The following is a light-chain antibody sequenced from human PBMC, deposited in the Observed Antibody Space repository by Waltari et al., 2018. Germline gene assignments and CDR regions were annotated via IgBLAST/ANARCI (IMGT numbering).Light chain of an antibody. J-gene: IGLJ2*01. Sequence: QSALTQPASVSGSPGQSITISCTGTSSDVGGYNYVSWYQQHPGKAPKLMIYDVSNRPSGVSYRFSGSKSGNTASLTISGLQAEDGADYYCSSYISSSTLELFGGGTSLTVL. CDR1: SSDVGGYNY. CDR2: DVS. V-gene: IGLV2-14*03. CDR3: SSYISSSTLEL.